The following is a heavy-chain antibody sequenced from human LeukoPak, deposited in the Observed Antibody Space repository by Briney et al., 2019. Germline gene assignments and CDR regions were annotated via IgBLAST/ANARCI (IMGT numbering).Heavy chain of an antibody. J-gene: IGHJ4*02. V-gene: IGHV4-59*01. Sequence: SQTLSLTCTVSGGSISSYYWSWIRQSPGKGLEWIGHIYSSGSTNYIPSLKSRVTISIDTSKNQFSLKLSSVTAADTALYYCARNYDNSGYTAFGYWGRGTLVTVSS. D-gene: IGHD3-22*01. CDR1: GGSISSYY. CDR2: IYSSGST. CDR3: ARNYDNSGYTAFGY.